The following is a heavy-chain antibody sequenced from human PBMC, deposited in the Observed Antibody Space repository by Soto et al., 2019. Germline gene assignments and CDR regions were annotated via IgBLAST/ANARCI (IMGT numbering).Heavy chain of an antibody. CDR3: AREHDSWSLYAFDM. CDR1: GYAFTSYS. D-gene: IGHD3-3*01. V-gene: IGHV1-3*01. J-gene: IGHJ3*02. CDR2: INCANGNT. Sequence: QVHLVQSGAEVKRPGASVMVSCKASGYAFTSYSIHSVRQAPGQGLEYMGWINCANGNTKYSQNLQGRLTITRDTSASTAYMELSSLRSEDAAVYFCAREHDSWSLYAFDMWGQGTMVTVSS.